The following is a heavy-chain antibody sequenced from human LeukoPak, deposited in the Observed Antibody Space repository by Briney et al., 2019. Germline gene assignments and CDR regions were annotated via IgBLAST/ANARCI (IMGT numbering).Heavy chain of an antibody. CDR3: AKYSHDSSGSFDY. CDR1: GFTFSTYG. D-gene: IGHD3-22*01. V-gene: IGHV3-23*01. J-gene: IGHJ4*02. CDR2: ISGSGGGT. Sequence: GGSLRLSCAASGFTFSTYGLSWVRQAPGTGLEWVSTISGSGGGTYYADSVKGRFTISRDNSNNTLYLQMNSLRAEDTAVYYCAKYSHDSSGSFDYWGQGTLVTVSS.